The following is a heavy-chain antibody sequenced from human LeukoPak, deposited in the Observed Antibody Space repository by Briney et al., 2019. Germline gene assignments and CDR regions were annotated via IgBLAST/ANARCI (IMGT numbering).Heavy chain of an antibody. CDR3: ARVGGAGYYYYMDV. D-gene: IGHD2-21*01. V-gene: IGHV4-39*07. Sequence: SETLSLTCTVSGGSISSSSYYWGWIRQPPGKGLEWIGRIYTSGSTNYNPSLKSRVTISVDTSKNQFSLKLSSVTAADTAVYYCARVGGAGYYYYMDVWGKGTTVTVSS. J-gene: IGHJ6*03. CDR1: GGSISSSSYY. CDR2: IYTSGST.